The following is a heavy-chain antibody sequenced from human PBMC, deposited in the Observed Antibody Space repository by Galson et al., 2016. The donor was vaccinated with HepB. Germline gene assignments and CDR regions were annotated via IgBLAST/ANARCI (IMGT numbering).Heavy chain of an antibody. CDR3: ARGFWFGLGRKYGMDV. CDR2: IRSSSDTI. D-gene: IGHD3-10*01. CDR1: GFTFSSYS. J-gene: IGHJ6*02. V-gene: IGHV3-48*02. Sequence: SLRLSCAASGFTFSSYSMNWACQAPGKGLEWVSYIRSSSDTIYYADSVKGRFTISRDNAKNSLFLQMKSLRDEDTAVYYCARGFWFGLGRKYGMDVWGQGTTVTVSS.